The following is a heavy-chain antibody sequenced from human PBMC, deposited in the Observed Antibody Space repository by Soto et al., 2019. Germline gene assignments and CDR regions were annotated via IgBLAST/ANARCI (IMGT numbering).Heavy chain of an antibody. V-gene: IGHV3-30-3*01. CDR3: AREGYSSSTRLWYYYYGMDV. J-gene: IGHJ6*02. Sequence: GGSLRLSCAASGFTFSSYAMHWVRQAPGKGLEWVAVISYDGSNKYYADSVKGRSTISRDNSKNTLYLQMNSLRAEDTAVYYCAREGYSSSTRLWYYYYGMDVWGQGTTVTVSS. CDR1: GFTFSSYA. CDR2: ISYDGSNK. D-gene: IGHD6-6*01.